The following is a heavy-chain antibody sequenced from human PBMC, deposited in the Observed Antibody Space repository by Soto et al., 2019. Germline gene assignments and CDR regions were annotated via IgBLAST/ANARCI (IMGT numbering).Heavy chain of an antibody. J-gene: IGHJ4*02. V-gene: IGHV4-31*03. Sequence: SETLSLTCTVSGGSLSSGGYYWSWLRQLPGKGLEWIGYIYYTGKTYYNPALKSRVAISVDTSKNQFSLKLSSVTAADTALYYCARVLAGSFDYWGQGTLVTATS. D-gene: IGHD3-3*02. CDR1: GGSLSSGGYY. CDR3: ARVLAGSFDY. CDR2: IYYTGKT.